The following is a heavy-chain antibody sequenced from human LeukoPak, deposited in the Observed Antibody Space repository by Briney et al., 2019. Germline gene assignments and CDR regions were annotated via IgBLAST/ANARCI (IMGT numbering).Heavy chain of an antibody. CDR2: IYHSGST. CDR3: ARQYFLSGYWAY. J-gene: IGHJ4*02. D-gene: IGHD3-3*01. Sequence: SETLSLTCAVSGYSISSGYYWGWIRQPPGKGLEWIGSIYHSGSTYYNPSLKSRVTISVDTSKNQFSLKLSSVTAADTAVYYCARQYFLSGYWAYWGQGTLVTVSS. V-gene: IGHV4-38-2*01. CDR1: GYSISSGYY.